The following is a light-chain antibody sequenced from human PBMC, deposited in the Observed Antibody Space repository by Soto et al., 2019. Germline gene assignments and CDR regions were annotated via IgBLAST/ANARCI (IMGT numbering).Light chain of an antibody. CDR3: QQSYSTPWT. CDR1: QHTASY. Sequence: DIQMTQSPSSLSASVGDRVTITCRASQHTASYLNWYQQRPGKAPKLLIYTASNLQSGVPSRFSGSGSGTDYTLTINSLQPEDFATYYCQQSYSTPWTFGQGTKVEI. CDR2: TAS. J-gene: IGKJ1*01. V-gene: IGKV1-39*01.